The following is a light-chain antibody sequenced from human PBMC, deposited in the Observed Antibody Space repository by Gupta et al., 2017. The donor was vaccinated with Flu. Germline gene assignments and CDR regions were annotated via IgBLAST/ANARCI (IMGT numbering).Light chain of an antibody. V-gene: IGKV2-28*01. CDR3: RQSLQTPRT. CDR2: LGS. CDR1: QSLLHSNGYNY. Sequence: DIVMTQSPLSLPVTPGEPASISCRSSQSLLHSNGYNYLDWYLQKPGQSPQLLIYLGSNRACGGPDRFSGSGSGTDFTLKISRVEAEDVGVYYCRQSLQTPRTFGQGTKVEIK. J-gene: IGKJ2*01.